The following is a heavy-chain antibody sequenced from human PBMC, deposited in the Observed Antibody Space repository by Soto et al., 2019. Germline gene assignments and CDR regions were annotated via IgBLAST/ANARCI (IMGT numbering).Heavy chain of an antibody. V-gene: IGHV3-23*01. CDR1: GFTFSSYA. J-gene: IGHJ4*02. CDR3: AKFRAEIAVYKNRFDY. D-gene: IGHD6-19*01. Sequence: GGSLRLSCAASGFTFSSYAMSWVRQAPGKGLEWVSAISGSGGSTYYADSVKGRLTISRDNSKNTLYLQMNSLRAEDTAVYYCAKFRAEIAVYKNRFDYWGQGTLVTVSS. CDR2: ISGSGGST.